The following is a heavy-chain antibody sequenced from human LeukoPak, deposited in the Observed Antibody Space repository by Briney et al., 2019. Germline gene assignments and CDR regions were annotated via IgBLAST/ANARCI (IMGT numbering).Heavy chain of an antibody. Sequence: GGSLRLSCAASGFTFSSYAMHWVRQAPGKGLEWVAVISYDGSNKYYADSVKGRFTISRDNSKNTLYLQMNSLRAEDTAVYYCARAARNLAAPRNWGQGTLVTVSS. CDR3: ARAARNLAAPRN. CDR1: GFTFSSYA. V-gene: IGHV3-30*04. CDR2: ISYDGSNK. D-gene: IGHD6-6*01. J-gene: IGHJ4*02.